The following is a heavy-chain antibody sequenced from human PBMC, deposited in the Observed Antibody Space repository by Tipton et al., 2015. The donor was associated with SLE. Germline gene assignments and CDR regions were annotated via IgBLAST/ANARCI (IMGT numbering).Heavy chain of an antibody. CDR2: IYYSGFT. J-gene: IGHJ4*02. D-gene: IGHD3-9*01. V-gene: IGHV4-59*12. Sequence: GLVKPSETLSLTCTVSGDSISTYYWTWIRQPPGKGLEWIGYIYYSGFTNYNPSLKSRVTISVDTSNNQFSLKLSSVTAADTAVYYCARGGILTGYYFYFDYWGQGTLVTVSS. CDR3: ARGGILTGYYFYFDY. CDR1: GDSISTYY.